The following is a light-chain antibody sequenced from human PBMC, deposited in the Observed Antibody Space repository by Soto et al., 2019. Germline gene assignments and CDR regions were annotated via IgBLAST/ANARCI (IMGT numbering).Light chain of an antibody. V-gene: IGKV3-11*01. Sequence: EFVLTQSPATLSLAPGERATLSCRASQRVDSYIAWYQQKPGQAPRLLIYDASDRATGIPARFSGSGSGTDFTLTISSLEPEDSAVYYCQHRSGWASLTFGGGTKVDI. CDR1: QRVDSY. CDR2: DAS. CDR3: QHRSGWASLT. J-gene: IGKJ4*01.